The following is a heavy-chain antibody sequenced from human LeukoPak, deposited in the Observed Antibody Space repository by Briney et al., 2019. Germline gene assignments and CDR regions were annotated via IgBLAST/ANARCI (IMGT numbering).Heavy chain of an antibody. CDR1: GGSFSGYY. CDR3: ARVGRITMVRGVLYYFDY. V-gene: IGHV4-34*01. CDR2: INHSGST. D-gene: IGHD3-10*01. J-gene: IGHJ4*02. Sequence: SETLSLTCAAYGGSFSGYYWSWIRQPPGKGLEWIGEINHSGSTNYNPSLKSRVTISVDTSKNQFSLKLSSVTAADTAVYYCARVGRITMVRGVLYYFDYWGQGTLVTVSS.